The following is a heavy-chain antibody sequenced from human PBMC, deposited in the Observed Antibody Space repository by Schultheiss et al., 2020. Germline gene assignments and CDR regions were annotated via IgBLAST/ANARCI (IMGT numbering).Heavy chain of an antibody. CDR2: IGTAGDT. CDR3: SKDRVYGSGGHRPYAFDI. CDR1: GFTFSSYD. Sequence: GGSLRLSCAASGFTFSSYDMHWVRQATGKGLEWVSAIGTAGDTYYPGSVKGRFTISRENAKNSLYLQMNSLRPEDTALYYCSKDRVYGSGGHRPYAFDIWGQGTTVTVSS. D-gene: IGHD2-15*01. V-gene: IGHV3-13*01. J-gene: IGHJ3*02.